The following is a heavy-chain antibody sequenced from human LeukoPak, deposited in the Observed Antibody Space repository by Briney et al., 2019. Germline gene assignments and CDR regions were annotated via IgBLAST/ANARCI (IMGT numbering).Heavy chain of an antibody. Sequence: ASVTVSCKASGYTFSTYDINWVRQAAGQGLEWMGYMIPNGGNTEYAQKFQSRLTMTRDTSTSTAYMELSALRYQATAVYFCATEFRSDSYWGQGTLVPVSS. CDR1: GYTFSTYD. CDR2: MIPNGGNT. V-gene: IGHV1-8*01. J-gene: IGHJ1*01. CDR3: ATEFRSDSY.